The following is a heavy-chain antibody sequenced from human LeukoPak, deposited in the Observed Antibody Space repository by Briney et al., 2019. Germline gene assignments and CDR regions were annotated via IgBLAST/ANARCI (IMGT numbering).Heavy chain of an antibody. CDR1: GFTFSSYG. CDR3: AKDRRDFGVAHFDY. CDR2: ISGSGGST. D-gene: IGHD3-3*01. J-gene: IGHJ4*02. V-gene: IGHV3-23*01. Sequence: SGGSLRLSCAASGFTFSSYGMSWIRQAPGKGLEWVSAISGSGGSTYYADSVKGRFTISRDNSKNTLYLQMNSLRAEDTAVYYCAKDRRDFGVAHFDYWGQGTLVTVSS.